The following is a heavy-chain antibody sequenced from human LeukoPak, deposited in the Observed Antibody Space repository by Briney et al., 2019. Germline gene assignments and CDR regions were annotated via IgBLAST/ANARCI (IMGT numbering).Heavy chain of an antibody. CDR3: AKVGYYDSSGFRKFTYYYYHMDV. CDR1: GFTFSSYA. D-gene: IGHD3-22*01. V-gene: IGHV3-23*01. Sequence: GGSLRLSCAASGFTFSSYAMSWVRQAPGKGLEWVSAISGSGGSTYYADSVKGRFTISRDNSKNTLYLQMNSLRAEDTAVYYCAKVGYYDSSGFRKFTYYYYHMDVWGKGTTVTISS. J-gene: IGHJ6*03. CDR2: ISGSGGST.